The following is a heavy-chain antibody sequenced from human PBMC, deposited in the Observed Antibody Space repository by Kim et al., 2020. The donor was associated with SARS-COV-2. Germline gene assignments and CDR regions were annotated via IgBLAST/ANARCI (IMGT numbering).Heavy chain of an antibody. J-gene: IGHJ4*02. D-gene: IGHD5-12*01. Sequence: SVKVSCKASGGTFSSYTISWVRQAPGQGLEWMGRIIPILGIANYAQKFQGRVTITADKSTSTAYMELSSLRSEDTAVYYCARGGARDGYNSHFDYWGQGHLVTVSS. CDR1: GGTFSSYT. CDR3: ARGGARDGYNSHFDY. CDR2: IIPILGIA. V-gene: IGHV1-69*02.